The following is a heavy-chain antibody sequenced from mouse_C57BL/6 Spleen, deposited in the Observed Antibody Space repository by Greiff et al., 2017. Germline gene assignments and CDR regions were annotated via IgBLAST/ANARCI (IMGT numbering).Heavy chain of an antibody. Sequence: EVQLQESGPGMVKPSQSLSLTCTVTGYSITSGYDWHWIRHFPGNKLEWMGYISYSGSTNYNPSLKSRISITHDTSKNHFFLKLNSVTTEDTATYYCARGPITTVVEDWYFDVWGTGTTVTVSS. V-gene: IGHV3-1*01. CDR2: ISYSGST. D-gene: IGHD1-1*01. J-gene: IGHJ1*03. CDR1: GYSITSGYD. CDR3: ARGPITTVVEDWYFDV.